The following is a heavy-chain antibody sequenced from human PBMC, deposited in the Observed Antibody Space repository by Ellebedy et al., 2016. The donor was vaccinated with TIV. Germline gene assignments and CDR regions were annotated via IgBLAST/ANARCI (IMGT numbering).Heavy chain of an antibody. CDR2: ITKSGRDT. J-gene: IGHJ4*02. V-gene: IGHV3-48*02. D-gene: IGHD5-12*01. CDR3: ALDLGRGYDSSY. CDR1: GFTFSGYA. Sequence: GESLKIPCAASGFTFSGYALNWVRQAPGKGLEWGSYITKSGRDTLYAGSVKGRFTISRDNAKNSLFLQMNSLRDEDTAVYYCALDLGRGYDSSYWGQGTLVSVSS.